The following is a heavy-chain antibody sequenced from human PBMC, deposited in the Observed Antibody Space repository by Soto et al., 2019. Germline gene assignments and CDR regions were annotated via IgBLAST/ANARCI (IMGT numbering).Heavy chain of an antibody. CDR2: ISAGNTYI. V-gene: IGHV3-21*02. J-gene: IGHJ4*02. CDR3: ARETGRDGRIFDY. CDR1: GFPFWGYA. D-gene: IGHD3-10*01. Sequence: EVRLVESGGGLVKPGGSLRLSCVASGFPFWGYAMAWVRQTPGKGLEWVSSISAGNTYIDYADSVKGRFTISRDNTKNSLIRQTNGLRAEERSLYYGARETGRDGRIFDYWGRGTLVTVSS.